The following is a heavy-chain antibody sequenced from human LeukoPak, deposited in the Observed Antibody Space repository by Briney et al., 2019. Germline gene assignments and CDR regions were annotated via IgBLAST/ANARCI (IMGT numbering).Heavy chain of an antibody. CDR2: ISGSGGST. D-gene: IGHD1-1*01. CDR3: AKDINWNDGFDY. Sequence: GGSLRLSCAASGFTFSSYAMSWVRQAPGKGLEWVSAISGSGGSTCYADSVKGRFTISRDNSKNTLYLQMNSLRAEDTAVYYCAKDINWNDGFDYWGQGTLVTVSS. V-gene: IGHV3-23*01. J-gene: IGHJ4*02. CDR1: GFTFSSYA.